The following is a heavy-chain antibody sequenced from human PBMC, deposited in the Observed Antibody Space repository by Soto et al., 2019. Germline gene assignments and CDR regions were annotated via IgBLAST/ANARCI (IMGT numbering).Heavy chain of an antibody. V-gene: IGHV4-39*01. J-gene: IGHJ4*02. CDR1: GGSISSSSYY. D-gene: IGHD2-15*01. CDR2: IYYSGST. Sequence: SETLSLTCTVSGGSISSSSYYWGWIRQPPGKGLEWIGSIYYSGSTYYNPSLKSRVTISVDTSKNQFSLELNSVTAADTAVYYCASFNLGYCSGGTCYYWGQGTLVTVSS. CDR3: ASFNLGYCSGGTCYY.